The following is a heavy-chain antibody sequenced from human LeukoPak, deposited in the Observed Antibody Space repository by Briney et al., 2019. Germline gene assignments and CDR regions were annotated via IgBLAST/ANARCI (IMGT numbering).Heavy chain of an antibody. CDR1: SGSISSYY. J-gene: IGHJ4*02. Sequence: SETLSLTCTVSSGSISSYYWSWIRQPPGKGLEWLGYFYYSGNTNYNPSLKSRVTISVDTSKNQFSLKLSSVTAADTAVYYCARGSGWFDYWGRGTLVTVSS. V-gene: IGHV4-59*01. CDR3: ARGSGWFDY. CDR2: FYYSGNT. D-gene: IGHD6-25*01.